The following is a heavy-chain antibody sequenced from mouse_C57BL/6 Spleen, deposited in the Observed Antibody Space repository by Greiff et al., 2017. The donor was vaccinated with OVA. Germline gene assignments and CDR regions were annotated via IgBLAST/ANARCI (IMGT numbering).Heavy chain of an antibody. CDR3: ARDPVRYGSIFDY. CDR2: IYYSGTI. Sequence: EVQLVESGPGLVKPSQTVFLTCTVTGISITTGNYRWSWIRQFPGNKLEWIGYIYYSGTITYNPSLTSRTTITRDTPKNQFFLEMNSLTAEDTATYYWARDPVRYGSIFDYWGQGTTLTVSS. CDR1: GISITTGNYR. V-gene: IGHV3-5*01. J-gene: IGHJ2*01. D-gene: IGHD1-1*01.